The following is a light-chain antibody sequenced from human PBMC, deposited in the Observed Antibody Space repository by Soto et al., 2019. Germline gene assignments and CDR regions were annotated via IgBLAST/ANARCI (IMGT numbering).Light chain of an antibody. V-gene: IGKV2D-29*01. Sequence: DILMTQAPLSLSVTPGQPASITCKSSQTLANSDGKTFLYWYVQKPGQPPQLLMDEVSNRFSGVPDRFSGGGSGTDFTLKISRVEAEDVGIYYCMQAIELPLTFGGGTKVEIK. CDR1: QTLANSDGKTF. J-gene: IGKJ4*01. CDR2: EVS. CDR3: MQAIELPLT.